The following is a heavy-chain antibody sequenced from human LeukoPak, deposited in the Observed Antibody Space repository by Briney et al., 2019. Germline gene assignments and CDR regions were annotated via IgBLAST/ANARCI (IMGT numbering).Heavy chain of an antibody. CDR3: ARGPDTATFLGPFDY. V-gene: IGHV3-30-3*01. CDR2: ISYDGSNK. D-gene: IGHD5-18*01. CDR1: GFTFSSYA. Sequence: GGSLRLSCAASGFTFSSYAMHWVRQAPGKGLEWVAVISYDGSNKYYADSVKGRFTISRDNSKNTLYLQMNSLRAEDTAVYYCARGPDTATFLGPFDYWGQGTLVTVSS. J-gene: IGHJ4*02.